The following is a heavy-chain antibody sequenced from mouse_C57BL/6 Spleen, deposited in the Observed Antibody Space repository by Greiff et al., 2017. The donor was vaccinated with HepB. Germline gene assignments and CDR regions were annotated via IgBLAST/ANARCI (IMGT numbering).Heavy chain of an antibody. J-gene: IGHJ2*01. D-gene: IGHD1-3*01. CDR1: GYTFTSYW. CDR2: IDPSDSYT. CDR3: AEWNDY. V-gene: IGHV1-59*01. Sequence: QVQLQQPGAELVRPGTSVKLSCKASGYTFTSYWMHWVKQRPGQGLEWIGVIDPSDSYTNYNQKFKGKATLTVDTSSSTAYMQLNILTYEDSAVYYWAEWNDYWGQGTALTVSS.